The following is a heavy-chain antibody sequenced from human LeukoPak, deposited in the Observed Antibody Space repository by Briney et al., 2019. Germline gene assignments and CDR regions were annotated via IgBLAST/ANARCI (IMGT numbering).Heavy chain of an antibody. D-gene: IGHD6-19*01. CDR2: ISSSGSTI. Sequence: PGGSLRLSCAASGFTFSDYYMSWIRQAPGKGLEWVSYISSSGSTIYYADSVKGRFTISRDNAKNSLYLQMNSLRAEDTAVYYYARDPGSHNSSGWYDYWGQGTLVTISS. J-gene: IGHJ4*02. CDR3: ARDPGSHNSSGWYDY. V-gene: IGHV3-11*01. CDR1: GFTFSDYY.